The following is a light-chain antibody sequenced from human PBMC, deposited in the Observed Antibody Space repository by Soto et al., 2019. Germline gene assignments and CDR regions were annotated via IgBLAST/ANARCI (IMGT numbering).Light chain of an antibody. CDR1: QSVSSSY. CDR3: QQYGRSSYT. V-gene: IGKV3-20*01. Sequence: EIVLTQSPGTLSLSPGERATLSCRASQSVSSSYLAWYQQKPGQAPRLLIYDASSRATGIPDRFSGSGSGTDFTLTISRLEPEDSAVYYCQQYGRSSYTFGQGTKLEIK. CDR2: DAS. J-gene: IGKJ2*01.